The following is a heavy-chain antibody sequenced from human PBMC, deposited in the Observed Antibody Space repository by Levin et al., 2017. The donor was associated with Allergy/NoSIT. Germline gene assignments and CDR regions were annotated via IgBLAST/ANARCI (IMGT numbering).Heavy chain of an antibody. D-gene: IGHD5-18*01. CDR3: ARAYSYAMGWFDP. CDR2: IWYDGTQK. Sequence: GESLKISCAASGFTFSNYGMHWVRQAPGKGLEWVAVIWYDGTQKYYEDSVKGRFTISRDNSKNTMYLQMDSLRAEDTAVYYCARAYSYAMGWFDPWGQGTLVTVSS. CDR1: GFTFSNYG. J-gene: IGHJ5*02. V-gene: IGHV3-33*01.